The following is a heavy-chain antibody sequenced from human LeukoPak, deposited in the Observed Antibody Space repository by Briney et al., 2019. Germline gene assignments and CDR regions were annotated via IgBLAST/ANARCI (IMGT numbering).Heavy chain of an antibody. Sequence: HPGGSLRLSCAASGFTLSRHGMHWVRQAPGRGLEWLAVVSGNGGLKYYSDSVKGRFTISRDNSKNTLYLQMNSLRAEDTAVYYCAKSGYNRFDYWGQGTLVTVSS. J-gene: IGHJ4*02. CDR2: VSGNGGLK. CDR1: GFTLSRHG. D-gene: IGHD5-24*01. CDR3: AKSGYNRFDY. V-gene: IGHV3-30*18.